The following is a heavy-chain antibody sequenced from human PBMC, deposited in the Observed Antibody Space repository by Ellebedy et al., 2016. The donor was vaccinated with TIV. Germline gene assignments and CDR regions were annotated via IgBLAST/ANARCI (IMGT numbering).Heavy chain of an antibody. CDR1: GGSLSRNY. CDR3: ARDRMYYYDSSGSYSYYGMDV. D-gene: IGHD3-22*01. CDR2: IYYNGRT. J-gene: IGHJ6*02. V-gene: IGHV4-59*01. Sequence: SETLSLTXTVSGGSLSRNYWSWIRQPPKKGLEWIGDIYYNGRTNYNPSLKSRVTISLLTSKNQFSLKLTSVTAADTAVYYCARDRMYYYDSSGSYSYYGMDVWGQGTTVTVSS.